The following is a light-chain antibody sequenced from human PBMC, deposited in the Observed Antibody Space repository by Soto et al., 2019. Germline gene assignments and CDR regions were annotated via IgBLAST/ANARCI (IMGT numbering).Light chain of an antibody. CDR3: SSYAGSNNPWV. CDR2: EVS. CDR1: SSDVGGYNY. J-gene: IGLJ3*02. V-gene: IGLV2-8*01. Sequence: QSVLTQPPSASGSPGQSVTISCTGTSSDVGGYNYVSWYQQHPGKAPKLMISEVSKRPSGVPDRFSGSKSGNTASLTVSGLQAEDEADYYCSSYAGSNNPWVFGGGTKLTVL.